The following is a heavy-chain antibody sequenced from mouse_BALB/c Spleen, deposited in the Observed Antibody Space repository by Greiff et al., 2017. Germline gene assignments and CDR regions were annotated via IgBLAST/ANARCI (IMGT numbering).Heavy chain of an antibody. Sequence: DVKLVESGGGLVQPGGSLKLSCAASGFTFSSYTMSWVRQTPEKRLEWVAYISNGGGSTYYPDTVKGRFIISRDNAKNTLYLQMSSLKSEDTAMYYCARLFYGNYGNYFDYWGQGTTLTVSS. D-gene: IGHD2-1*01. CDR1: GFTFSSYT. CDR3: ARLFYGNYGNYFDY. J-gene: IGHJ2*01. CDR2: ISNGGGST. V-gene: IGHV5-12-2*01.